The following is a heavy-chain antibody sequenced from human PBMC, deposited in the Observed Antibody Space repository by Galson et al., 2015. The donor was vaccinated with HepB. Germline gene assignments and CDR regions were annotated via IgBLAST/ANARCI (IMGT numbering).Heavy chain of an antibody. J-gene: IGHJ4*02. V-gene: IGHV3-53*04. CDR2: IYSGGST. Sequence: SLRLSCAASGFTVSSNYMSWVRQAPGKGLEWVSVIYSGGSTFYADSVKGRFTISSHNSKNTLYLQMNSLRAEDTAVYFCAGGDSNTWPFDYWGQGTLVTVSS. CDR3: AGGDSNTWPFDY. D-gene: IGHD6-13*01. CDR1: GFTVSSNY.